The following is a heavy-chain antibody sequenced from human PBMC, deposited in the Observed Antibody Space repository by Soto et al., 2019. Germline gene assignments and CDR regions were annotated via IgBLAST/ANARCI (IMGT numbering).Heavy chain of an antibody. J-gene: IGHJ5*02. CDR1: GGSISSSNW. V-gene: IGHV4-4*02. Sequence: QVQLQESGPGLVKPSGTLSLTCAVSGGSISSSNWWSWVRQPPGKGLEWIGEIYHSGSTNYHPSLKSRVTISVDKPKNQFSLQLSSVTAADTAVDYCARKAQWLENWFDPWGQGTLVTVSS. CDR2: IYHSGST. CDR3: ARKAQWLENWFDP. D-gene: IGHD6-19*01.